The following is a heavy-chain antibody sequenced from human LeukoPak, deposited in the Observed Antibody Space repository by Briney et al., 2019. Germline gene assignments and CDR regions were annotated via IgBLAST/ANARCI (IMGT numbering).Heavy chain of an antibody. CDR2: INHSGNS. CDR1: GGSFNDYY. V-gene: IGHV4-34*01. Sequence: SETLSLTCAVYGGSFNDYYWSWIRQSPGKGLEWIGEINHSGNSNYNPSLKSRLTTSVDTSRSQFSLKLRSVTAADTAVYYCARDRDSSGLRDFDLWGRGTLVTVSA. J-gene: IGHJ2*01. D-gene: IGHD3-22*01. CDR3: ARDRDSSGLRDFDL.